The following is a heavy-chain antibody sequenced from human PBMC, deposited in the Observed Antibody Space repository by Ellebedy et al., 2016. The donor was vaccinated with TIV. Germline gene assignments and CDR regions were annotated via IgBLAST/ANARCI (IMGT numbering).Heavy chain of an antibody. CDR3: TTGPDDYVWGSYRFFDY. J-gene: IGHJ4*02. V-gene: IGHV3-15*01. Sequence: SWIRQPPGKGLEWVGRIKSKTDGGTTDYAAPVKGRFTISRDDSKNTLYLQMNSLKTEDTAVYYCTTGPDDYVWGSYRFFDYWGQGTLVTVSS. CDR2: IKSKTDGGTT. D-gene: IGHD3-16*02.